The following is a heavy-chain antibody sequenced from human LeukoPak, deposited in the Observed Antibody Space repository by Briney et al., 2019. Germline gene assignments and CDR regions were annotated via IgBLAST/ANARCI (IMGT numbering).Heavy chain of an antibody. CDR3: ARDFGGIGYCSSTSCFPLDY. D-gene: IGHD2-2*01. J-gene: IGHJ4*02. Sequence: PGGSLRLSCAASGFTFSDFYMSWIRQAPGKGLEWVSHISSSSSIIYYGDSVKGRFTISRDNAKNSLYLQMNSLRAGDTAVYYCARDFGGIGYCSSTSCFPLDYWGQGTLVTVSS. V-gene: IGHV3-11*04. CDR2: ISSSSSII. CDR1: GFTFSDFY.